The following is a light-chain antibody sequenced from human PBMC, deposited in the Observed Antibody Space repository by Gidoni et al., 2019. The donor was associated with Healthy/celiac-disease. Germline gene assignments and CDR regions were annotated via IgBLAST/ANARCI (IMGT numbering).Light chain of an antibody. V-gene: IGKV3-11*01. CDR2: DAS. J-gene: IGKJ4*01. CDR3: QQRSNWPPT. CDR1: QSVSSY. Sequence: EIALTQSPATLSLSPEERATLSCRASQSVSSYLAWYQQNPGQAPRLLIYDASNRATGIPARFSGSGSGTDFTLTISSLEPEDFAVYYCQQRSNWPPTFGGGTKVEIK.